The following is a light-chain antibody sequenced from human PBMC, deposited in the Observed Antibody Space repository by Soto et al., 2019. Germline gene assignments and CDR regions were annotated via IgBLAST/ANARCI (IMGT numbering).Light chain of an antibody. CDR3: QQYGSSPIT. CDR1: QSVSSSY. V-gene: IGKV3-20*01. CDR2: GAS. J-gene: IGKJ5*01. Sequence: EIVLTQYPGTLSLSPGERATLSCRASQSVSSSYLARYQQKPGQSPRLLIYGASSRATGIPDRFSGSGSGTDFTLTISRLEPEDFAVYYCQQYGSSPITFGQGTRLE.